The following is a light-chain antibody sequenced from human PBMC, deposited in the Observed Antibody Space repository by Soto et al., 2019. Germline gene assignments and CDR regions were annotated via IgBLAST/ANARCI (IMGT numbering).Light chain of an antibody. J-gene: IGKJ1*01. Sequence: EIVLTQSPGTLSLSPGERVTLSCRASQSVSSSYLAWYQQKPGQAPRLLIYVASSRATGMPDRFSGRWSGTDFTLTISRLEPEDFAVYYCQQYGSSPPTFGQGTKVEIK. CDR2: VAS. CDR1: QSVSSSY. CDR3: QQYGSSPPT. V-gene: IGKV3-20*01.